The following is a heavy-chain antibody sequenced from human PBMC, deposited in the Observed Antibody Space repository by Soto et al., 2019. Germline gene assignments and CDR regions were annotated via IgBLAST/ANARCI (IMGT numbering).Heavy chain of an antibody. CDR3: ARDFIVGAPDYFDY. V-gene: IGHV3-30*04. Sequence: QVQLVESGGGVVQPGRSLSLSCAASGFTFSDYAMHWVRQAPGKGLEWVAVISYDGRVKYYVDSVKGRFTISRDDSKNPLYREMNSRRVDDTAVYYCARDFIVGAPDYFDYWGQGPLVTVSS. D-gene: IGHD1-26*01. CDR1: GFTFSDYA. J-gene: IGHJ4*02. CDR2: ISYDGRVK.